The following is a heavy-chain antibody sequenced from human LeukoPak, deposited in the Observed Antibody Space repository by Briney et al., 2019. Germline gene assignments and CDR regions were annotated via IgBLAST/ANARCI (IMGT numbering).Heavy chain of an antibody. Sequence: NTSETLSLTCTVSGDSISSYYWGWIRQPPGKGLEWIGYIYYSGSTNYNPSLKSRVTISVDTSKNQFSLKLSSVTAADTAVYYCARHAPPELLWYNWFDPWGQGTLVTVSS. D-gene: IGHD3-10*01. CDR3: ARHAPPELLWYNWFDP. CDR1: GDSISSYY. CDR2: IYYSGST. V-gene: IGHV4-59*08. J-gene: IGHJ5*02.